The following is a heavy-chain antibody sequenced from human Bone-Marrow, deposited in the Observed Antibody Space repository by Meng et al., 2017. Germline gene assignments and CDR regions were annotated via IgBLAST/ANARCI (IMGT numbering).Heavy chain of an antibody. D-gene: IGHD5-12*01. CDR3: AKRLLTGYESFFDY. Sequence: EVQLMESGGGFVPPGGSLRLSCSASGFTFSSYAMSWVRQAPGKGLEWVSAISGNAGSTCYADSVKGRFTISRDNPKNTLYLQMNSLRADDTAVYYCAKRLLTGYESFFDYWGQGTLVTVSS. CDR2: ISGNAGST. CDR1: GFTFSSYA. J-gene: IGHJ4*02. V-gene: IGHV3-23*01.